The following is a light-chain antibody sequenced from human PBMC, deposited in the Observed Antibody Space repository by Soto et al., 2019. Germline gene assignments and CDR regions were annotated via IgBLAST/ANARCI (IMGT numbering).Light chain of an antibody. J-gene: IGLJ2*01. CDR3: LRYYGGARV. CDR1: TGTVTSGYY. V-gene: IGLV7-43*01. Sequence: QAVVTQEPSLTVSPGGTVTLTCASSTGTVTSGYYPNWFQQKPGQAPRALIYSISNKHSWTPARFSGCLLGGKAALTLSGVQPEDEAEYYCLRYYGGARVFGGGTKVTVL. CDR2: SIS.